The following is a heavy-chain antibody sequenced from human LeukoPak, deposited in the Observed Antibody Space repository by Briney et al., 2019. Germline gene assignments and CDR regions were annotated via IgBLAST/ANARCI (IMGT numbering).Heavy chain of an antibody. J-gene: IGHJ5*02. D-gene: IGHD3-10*01. CDR2: ISYGGSDK. Sequence: GGSLRLSCAASGFSFRNYGIHWVRQAPGKGLEWVAVISYGGSDKHYADSVKGRFTISRDNSKNTLYLQMISLRAEDTAVYYCVGVVRFHNWFDPWGQGTLVIVSS. V-gene: IGHV3-30*03. CDR1: GFSFRNYG. CDR3: VGVVRFHNWFDP.